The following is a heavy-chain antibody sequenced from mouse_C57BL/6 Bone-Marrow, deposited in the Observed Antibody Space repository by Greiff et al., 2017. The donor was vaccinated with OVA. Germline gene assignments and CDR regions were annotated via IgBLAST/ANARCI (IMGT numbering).Heavy chain of an antibody. CDR1: GYTFTSYW. Sequence: QVQLQQPGAELVKPGASVKLSCKASGYTFTSYWMQWVKQRPGQGLEWIGEIDPSDSYTNYNQKFKGQATLTVDTASSTAYMQLSSLTSEDSAVYYCARSMIPYYFDYWGQGTTLTVSS. V-gene: IGHV1-50*01. CDR3: ARSMIPYYFDY. D-gene: IGHD2-3*01. CDR2: IDPSDSYT. J-gene: IGHJ2*01.